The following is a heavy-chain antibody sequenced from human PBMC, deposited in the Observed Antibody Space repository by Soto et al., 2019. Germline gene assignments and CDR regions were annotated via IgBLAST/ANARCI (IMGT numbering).Heavy chain of an antibody. CDR3: ARDCSGGSCYSYYYYGMDV. Sequence: ASVKVSCKASGYTFTSYGISWVRQAPGQGLEWMGWISAYNGNTNYAQKLQGRVTMTTDTSTSTAYMELRSLGSDDTAVYYCARDCSGGSCYSYYYYGMDVWGQGTTVTV. D-gene: IGHD2-15*01. J-gene: IGHJ6*02. CDR1: GYTFTSYG. CDR2: ISAYNGNT. V-gene: IGHV1-18*01.